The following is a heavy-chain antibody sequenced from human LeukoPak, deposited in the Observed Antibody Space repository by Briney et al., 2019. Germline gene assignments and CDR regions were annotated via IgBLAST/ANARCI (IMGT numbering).Heavy chain of an antibody. CDR2: IIPILGIA. J-gene: IGHJ4*02. V-gene: IGHV1-69*02. CDR3: ARGPGYGDLVIDY. D-gene: IGHD4-17*01. CDR1: GRTVSSYT. Sequence: ASVKVSCKASGRTVSSYTISWVPQAPGQRLEWMGRIIPILGIANYAQKFQGRVTITRDTSASTAYMELSSLRSEDTAVHHCARGPGYGDLVIDYWGQGTLVTVSS.